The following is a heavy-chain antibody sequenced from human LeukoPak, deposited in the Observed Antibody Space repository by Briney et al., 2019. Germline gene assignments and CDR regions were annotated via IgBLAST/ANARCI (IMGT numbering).Heavy chain of an antibody. CDR2: ISTSGGST. CDR3: TIMHRYYDGSGYWVQ. Sequence: GGSLRLSCAASGFTFSSYAMSWVRQAPGKGLEWVSGISTSGGSTSYADSVKGRFTISRDKPRNTLYMQMNSMRAEDTAVYYCTIMHRYYDGSGYWVQWGQGTLVTVSS. V-gene: IGHV3-23*01. D-gene: IGHD3-22*01. J-gene: IGHJ4*02. CDR1: GFTFSSYA.